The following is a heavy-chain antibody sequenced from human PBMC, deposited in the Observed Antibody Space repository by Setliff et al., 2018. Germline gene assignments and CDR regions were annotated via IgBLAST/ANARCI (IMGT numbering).Heavy chain of an antibody. CDR1: GFNFSSFG. Sequence: RLSCAASGFNFSSFGMHWVRQTPGKGLEWIGHIRFDGRKQNYADSVTGRFTISRDNSKSTVYLLLNGLTVDDTAMYYCAKFSRYTDSQGEFDFWGQGALVTVSS. V-gene: IGHV3-30*02. CDR3: AKFSRYTDSQGEFDF. J-gene: IGHJ1*01. CDR2: IRFDGRKQ. D-gene: IGHD1-20*01.